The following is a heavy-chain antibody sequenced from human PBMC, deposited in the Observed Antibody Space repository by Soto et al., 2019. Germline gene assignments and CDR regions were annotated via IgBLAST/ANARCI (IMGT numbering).Heavy chain of an antibody. CDR2: TNAGNGNT. Sequence: ASVKVSCKASGYTFTNYATHWVRQAPGQRLEWMGWTNAGNGNTKYSQKFQGRVTITRDTSASTAYVELSSLSSEDTAVYYCARPYSSGWHFGYWGQGTLVTVSS. D-gene: IGHD6-19*01. CDR1: GYTFTNYA. J-gene: IGHJ4*02. V-gene: IGHV1-3*01. CDR3: ARPYSSGWHFGY.